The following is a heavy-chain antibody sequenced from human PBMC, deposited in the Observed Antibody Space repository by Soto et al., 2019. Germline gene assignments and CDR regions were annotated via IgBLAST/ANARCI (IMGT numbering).Heavy chain of an antibody. Sequence: PSETLSLTCTVSGGSISSYYWSWIRQPPGKGLEWIGYIYYSGSTNYNPSLKSRVTISVDTSKNQFSLKLSSVTAADTAVYYCARRDTSYYYGMDVWGQGTTVTVSS. CDR1: GGSISSYY. D-gene: IGHD5-18*01. V-gene: IGHV4-59*08. J-gene: IGHJ6*02. CDR2: IYYSGST. CDR3: ARRDTSYYYGMDV.